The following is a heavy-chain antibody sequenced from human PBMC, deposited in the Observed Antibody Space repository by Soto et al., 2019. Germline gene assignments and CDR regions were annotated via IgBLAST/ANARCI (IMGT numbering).Heavy chain of an antibody. CDR1: GGTFSSYA. V-gene: IGHV1-69*01. D-gene: IGHD6-13*01. CDR3: GGGVKGVNSSSWYGGGDY. CDR2: IIPIFGTA. J-gene: IGHJ4*02. Sequence: QVQLVQSGAEVKKPGSSVKVSCKASGGTFSSYAISWVRQAPGQGLEWMGGIIPIFGTANYAQKFQGRVTIPADESTSTAYMEVSSLRSEDRAGYYWGGGVKGVNSSSWYGGGDYWGQGTLVTVSS.